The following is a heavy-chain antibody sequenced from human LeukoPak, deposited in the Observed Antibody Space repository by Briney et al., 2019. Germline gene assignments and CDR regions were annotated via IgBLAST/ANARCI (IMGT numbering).Heavy chain of an antibody. J-gene: IGHJ5*02. Sequence: GGSLRLSCEASGFTFSSCEMNWVRQAPGKGLEWVSYISSSGSTIYYADSVKGRFTISRDNAKNSLYLQMNSLRAEDTAVYYCARGERGWLQFKYGNWFDPWGQGTLVTVSS. D-gene: IGHD5-24*01. CDR1: GFTFSSCE. CDR3: ARGERGWLQFKYGNWFDP. V-gene: IGHV3-48*03. CDR2: ISSSGSTI.